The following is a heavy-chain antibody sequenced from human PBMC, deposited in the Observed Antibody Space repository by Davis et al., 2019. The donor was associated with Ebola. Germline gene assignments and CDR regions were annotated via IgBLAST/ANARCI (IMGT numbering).Heavy chain of an antibody. CDR1: GYTFTSYA. CDR3: ARGGTTVTTFQH. Sequence: ASVKVSCKASGYTFTSYAMHWVRQAPGQRLEWMGWINAGNGNTKYSQKFQGRVTITRDTSASTAYMELSSLRSEDTAVYYCARGGTTVTTFQHWGQGTLVTVSS. CDR2: INAGNGNT. J-gene: IGHJ1*01. D-gene: IGHD4-17*01. V-gene: IGHV1-3*01.